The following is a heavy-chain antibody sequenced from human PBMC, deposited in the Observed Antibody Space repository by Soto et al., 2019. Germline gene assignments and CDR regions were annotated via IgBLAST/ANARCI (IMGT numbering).Heavy chain of an antibody. D-gene: IGHD3-22*01. CDR1: GFTFSSYG. Sequence: GGSLRLSCAASGFTFSSYGMHWVCQAPGKGLEWVAVISYDGSNKYYADSVKGRFTISRDNSKNTLYLQMNSLRAEDTAVYYCAKDRAPWYYYDSSGYPLGMDVWGQGTTVTVSS. CDR2: ISYDGSNK. J-gene: IGHJ6*02. V-gene: IGHV3-30*18. CDR3: AKDRAPWYYYDSSGYPLGMDV.